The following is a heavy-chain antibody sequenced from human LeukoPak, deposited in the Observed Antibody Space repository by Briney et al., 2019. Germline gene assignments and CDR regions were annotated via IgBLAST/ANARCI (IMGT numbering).Heavy chain of an antibody. CDR1: GFTFSSYAM. J-gene: IGHJ4*02. CDR3: ATPYYDFWSGYRY. Sequence: PWGSLRLSCAASGFTFSSYAMSWVRQAPGKGLEWIGEIYHSGSTNYNPSLKSRVTISVDKSKNQFSLKLSSVTAADTAVYYCATPYYDFWSGYRYWGQGTLVTVSS. V-gene: IGHV4-4*02. CDR2: IYHSGST. D-gene: IGHD3-3*01.